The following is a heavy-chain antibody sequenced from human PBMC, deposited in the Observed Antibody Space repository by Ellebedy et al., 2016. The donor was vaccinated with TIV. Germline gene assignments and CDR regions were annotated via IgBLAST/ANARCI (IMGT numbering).Heavy chain of an antibody. CDR1: GFTFDDYA. D-gene: IGHD3-10*01. CDR2: ISWNSGSI. CDR3: AKGVSGSPPDY. J-gene: IGHJ4*02. V-gene: IGHV3-9*01. Sequence: SLKISCAASGFTFDDYAMHWVRQAPGKGLEWVSGISWNSGSIGYADSVKGRFTISRDNAKNSLYLQMNSLRAEDTALYYCAKGVSGSPPDYWGQGTLVTVSS.